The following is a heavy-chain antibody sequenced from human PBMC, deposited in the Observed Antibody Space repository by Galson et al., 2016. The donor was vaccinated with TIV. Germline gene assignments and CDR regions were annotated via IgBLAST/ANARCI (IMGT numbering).Heavy chain of an antibody. Sequence: SLRLSCAGSGFTFSSYWMIWVRQAPGKGLEWVANIKQDGSEKYYVDSVKGRFTISRDNVKNSLYLQMNSLRAGDTAVYYCARWRVGWLDTWGQGTLVTVSS. D-gene: IGHD5-12*01. CDR1: GFTFSSYW. J-gene: IGHJ5*02. CDR2: IKQDGSEK. CDR3: ARWRVGWLDT. V-gene: IGHV3-7*01.